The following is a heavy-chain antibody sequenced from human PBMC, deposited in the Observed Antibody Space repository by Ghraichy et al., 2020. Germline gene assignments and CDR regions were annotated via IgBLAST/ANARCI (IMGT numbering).Heavy chain of an antibody. CDR2: IYHSGST. CDR3: ASLTYYYGSGSYIYFDY. V-gene: IGHV4-38-2*02. CDR1: GYSISSGYY. J-gene: IGHJ4*02. Sequence: ESLNISCTVSGYSISSGYYWGWIRQPPGKGLEWIGSIYHSGSTYYNPSLKSRVTISVDTSKNQFSLKLSSVTAADTAVYYCASLTYYYGSGSYIYFDYWGQGTLVTVSS. D-gene: IGHD3-10*01.